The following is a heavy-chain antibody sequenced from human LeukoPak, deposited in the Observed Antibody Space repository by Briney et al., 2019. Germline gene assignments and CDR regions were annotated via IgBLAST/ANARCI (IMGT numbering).Heavy chain of an antibody. CDR3: ARRVTIFGVVTGAFDI. J-gene: IGHJ3*02. V-gene: IGHV1-69*01. D-gene: IGHD3-3*01. Sequence: SVKVSCKASGGTFSSYAISWVRQAPGQGLEWMGGIIPIFGTANYAQKFQGRVTITADESTSTAYMELSSLRSEDTAVYYCARRVTIFGVVTGAFDIWGQGTMVTVSS. CDR1: GGTFSSYA. CDR2: IIPIFGTA.